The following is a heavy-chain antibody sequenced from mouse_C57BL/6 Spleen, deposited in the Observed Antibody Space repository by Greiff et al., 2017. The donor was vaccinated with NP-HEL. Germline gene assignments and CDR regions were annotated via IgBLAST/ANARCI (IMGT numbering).Heavy chain of an antibody. CDR1: GYTFTDYY. D-gene: IGHD3-3*01. Sequence: EVQLQQSGPELVKPGASVKISCKASGYTFTDYYMNWVKQSHGKSLEWIGDINPNNGGTSYNQKFKGKATLTVDKSSSTAYMELRSLTSEDSAVYYCAGDVDDYWGQGTTLTVSS. CDR2: INPNNGGT. V-gene: IGHV1-26*01. J-gene: IGHJ2*01. CDR3: AGDVDDY.